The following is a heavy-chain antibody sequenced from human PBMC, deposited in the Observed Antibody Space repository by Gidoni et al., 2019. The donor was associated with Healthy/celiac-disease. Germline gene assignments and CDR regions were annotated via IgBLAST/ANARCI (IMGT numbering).Heavy chain of an antibody. D-gene: IGHD3-10*01. Sequence: EVQLVESGGGLIQPGGSLRLSCAASGFTVSSNYMSWVRQAPGKGLEWVSVIYSGGSTYYADSVKGRFTISRDNSKNTLYLQMNSLRAEDTAVYYCARSGRYYYYYGMDVWGQGTTVTVSS. CDR3: ARSGRYYYYYGMDV. CDR1: GFTVSSNY. V-gene: IGHV3-53*01. J-gene: IGHJ6*02. CDR2: IYSGGST.